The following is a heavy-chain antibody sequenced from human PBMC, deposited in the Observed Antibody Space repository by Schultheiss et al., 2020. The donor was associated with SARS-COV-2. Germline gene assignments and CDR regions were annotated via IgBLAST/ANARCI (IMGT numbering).Heavy chain of an antibody. Sequence: GESLKISCAASGFTFSSYAMSWVRQAPGKGLEWVSAISGSGGSTYYADSVKGRFTISRDNSKNTLYLQMNSLKTEDTAVFYCTVLDSGVMISWGQGTLVTVSS. CDR1: GFTFSSYA. CDR3: TVLDSGVMIS. J-gene: IGHJ5*02. D-gene: IGHD3-16*01. CDR2: ISGSGGST. V-gene: IGHV3-23*01.